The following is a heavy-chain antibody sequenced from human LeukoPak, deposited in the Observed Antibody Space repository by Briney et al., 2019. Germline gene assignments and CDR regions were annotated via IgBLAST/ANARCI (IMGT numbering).Heavy chain of an antibody. J-gene: IGHJ6*03. V-gene: IGHV3-30*02. Sequence: GGSLRLSCAASGFTFSSYGMHWVRQAPGKGLEWVAFIRYDGSNKYYADSVKGRFTISRDNSKNTLYLQMNSLRDEDTAVFYCAKDGSRSREVFPYYYGSGRLQYMDVWGKGTTVIISS. D-gene: IGHD3-10*01. CDR2: IRYDGSNK. CDR3: AKDGSRSREVFPYYYGSGRLQYMDV. CDR1: GFTFSSYG.